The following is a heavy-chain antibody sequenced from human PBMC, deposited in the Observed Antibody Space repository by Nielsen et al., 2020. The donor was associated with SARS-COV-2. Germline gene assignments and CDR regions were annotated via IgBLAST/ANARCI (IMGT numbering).Heavy chain of an antibody. D-gene: IGHD2-15*01. Sequence: GESLKISCAASGFTFSTYGMHWVRQAPGKGLEWVAAISYDESNKYYVDSVKGRFTISGDNSKNTLYLQMSSLREEDTAVYYCAKDWTAIVVVPSGGVDYWGQGTLVTVSS. CDR2: ISYDESNK. CDR3: AKDWTAIVVVPSGGVDY. V-gene: IGHV3-30*18. CDR1: GFTFSTYG. J-gene: IGHJ4*02.